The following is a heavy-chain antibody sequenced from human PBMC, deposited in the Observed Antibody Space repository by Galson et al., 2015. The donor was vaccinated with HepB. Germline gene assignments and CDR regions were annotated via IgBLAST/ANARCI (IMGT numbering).Heavy chain of an antibody. J-gene: IGHJ4*02. CDR1: GYTFTSYG. CDR2: ISAYNGNT. CDR3: ARAIGAAGNLWRNPDY. D-gene: IGHD1-14*01. V-gene: IGHV1-18*04. Sequence: SVKVSCKASGYTFTSYGISWVRQAPGQGLEWMGWISAYNGNTNYAQKLQGRVTMTTDTSTSTAYMELRSLRSDDTAVYYCARAIGAAGNLWRNPDYWGQGTLVTVSS.